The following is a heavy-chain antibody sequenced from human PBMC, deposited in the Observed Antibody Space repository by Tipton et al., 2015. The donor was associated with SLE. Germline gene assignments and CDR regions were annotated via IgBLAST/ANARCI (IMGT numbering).Heavy chain of an antibody. CDR3: AGGEDYDFWGGYYRRDASDI. CDR1: GGSFSGYY. CDR2: INHSGST. J-gene: IGHJ3*02. Sequence: GLVKPSETLSLTCAVYGGSFSGYYWSWIRQPPGKGLKWIGEINHSGSTNYNPSLKSRVTISVDTSKNQFSLKLSSVTAADTAVYYCAGGEDYDFWGGYYRRDASDIWGQGTMVTVSS. D-gene: IGHD3-3*01. V-gene: IGHV4-34*01.